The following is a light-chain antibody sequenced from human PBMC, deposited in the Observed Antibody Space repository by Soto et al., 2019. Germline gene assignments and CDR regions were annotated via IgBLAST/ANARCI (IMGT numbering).Light chain of an antibody. CDR1: QSISSW. Sequence: DIQMTQFPSTLSASVGDRVTITCRASQSISSWLAWYQQKPGKDPNLLIYKASTLESGVPSRFSGSGSGTEFTLTISSLQPDDFATYYCHRYSTYSRTFGQGTKVEI. V-gene: IGKV1-5*03. J-gene: IGKJ1*01. CDR2: KAS. CDR3: HRYSTYSRT.